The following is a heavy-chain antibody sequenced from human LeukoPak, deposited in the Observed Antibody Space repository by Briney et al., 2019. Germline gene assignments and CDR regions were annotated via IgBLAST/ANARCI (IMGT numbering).Heavy chain of an antibody. CDR1: GYIFISYW. J-gene: IGHJ3*02. CDR3: ASRYCSGGSCYSDDPFDI. D-gene: IGHD2-15*01. V-gene: IGHV5-51*01. CDR2: IYPGNSKT. Sequence: GESLQFSCKGSGYIFISYWIGWVGQMPGKGLEWMGMIYPGNSKTRYSPSFQGQVTISADKSISTAYLQWSRLKASDTAMYYCASRYCSGGSCYSDDPFDIWGQGTMVTVSS.